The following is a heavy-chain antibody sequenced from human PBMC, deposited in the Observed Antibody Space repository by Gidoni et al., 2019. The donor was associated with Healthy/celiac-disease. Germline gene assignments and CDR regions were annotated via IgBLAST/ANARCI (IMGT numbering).Heavy chain of an antibody. CDR3: AKDRKEYDILTGYKLFGSSEYFQH. CDR1: GFPFSSYA. J-gene: IGHJ1*01. D-gene: IGHD3-9*01. V-gene: IGHV3-23*01. CDR2: ISGSGGST. Sequence: EVQLLESGGGLVQPGGSLRLSCAAPGFPFSSYAMSWVRPAPGKGLEWVSAISGSGGSTYYADSVKGRFTISRDNSKNTLYLQMNSLRAEDTAVYYCAKDRKEYDILTGYKLFGSSEYFQHWGQGTLVTVSS.